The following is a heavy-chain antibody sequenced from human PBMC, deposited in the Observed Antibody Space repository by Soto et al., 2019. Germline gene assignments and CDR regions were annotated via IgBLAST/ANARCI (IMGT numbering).Heavy chain of an antibody. CDR1: GVSVSSSY. D-gene: IGHD1-26*01. CDR3: TRDQSIVGATGGAYFYYGMDV. V-gene: IGHV3-53*01. Sequence: PGGSLRLSCEVSGVSVSSSYISWVRQAPGKGLEWVSVLFSGGSTYYADSVQGRFTISRDTSKSTVYLQMHSLTAEDTAVYYCTRDQSIVGATGGAYFYYGMDVWGQGTTVTVSS. J-gene: IGHJ6*02. CDR2: LFSGGST.